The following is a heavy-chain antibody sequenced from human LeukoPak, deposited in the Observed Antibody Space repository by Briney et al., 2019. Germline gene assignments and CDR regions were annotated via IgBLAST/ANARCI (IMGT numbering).Heavy chain of an antibody. Sequence: SETLSLTCTVSGDSISDGGYYWSWIRQHPGKGLEWIGYIYYSGSTYYNPSLKSRITISVDTSKNQFSLKPNSVTAADTAVYFCARGVYSAFDYWGQGTLVTVSS. J-gene: IGHJ4*02. CDR2: IYYSGST. CDR1: GDSISDGGYY. D-gene: IGHD2-21*01. CDR3: ARGVYSAFDY. V-gene: IGHV4-31*03.